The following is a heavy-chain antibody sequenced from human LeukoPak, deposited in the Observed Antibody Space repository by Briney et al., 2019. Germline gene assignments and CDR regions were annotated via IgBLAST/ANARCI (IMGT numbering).Heavy chain of an antibody. Sequence: PSETLSLTCTVSGGSISSYYWNWIRQPPGKGLEWIGYISYSGSTNYNPSLKSRVTMSVDTSKNQFSLKVNSVTPADTAVYYCARDTSDYDILTGYYPSRFDYWGQGTLVTVSS. V-gene: IGHV4-59*01. D-gene: IGHD3-9*01. CDR1: GGSISSYY. CDR3: ARDTSDYDILTGYYPSRFDY. J-gene: IGHJ4*02. CDR2: ISYSGST.